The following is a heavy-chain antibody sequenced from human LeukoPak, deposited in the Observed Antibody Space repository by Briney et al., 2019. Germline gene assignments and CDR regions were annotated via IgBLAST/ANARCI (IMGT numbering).Heavy chain of an antibody. CDR1: GFNFSESY. D-gene: IGHD2/OR15-2a*01. J-gene: IGHJ3*02. CDR3: TRRGNMSSHAFDI. Sequence: GGSLRLSRAASGFNFSESYMSWGRHAPGQGLGWLSYIKSGDTYTFYADSVKGRFPVSRDNAKNSLYLQMNSLRAEDTAVYYCTRRGNMSSHAFDIGGEGTVVTVSS. V-gene: IGHV3-11*01. CDR2: IKSGDTYT.